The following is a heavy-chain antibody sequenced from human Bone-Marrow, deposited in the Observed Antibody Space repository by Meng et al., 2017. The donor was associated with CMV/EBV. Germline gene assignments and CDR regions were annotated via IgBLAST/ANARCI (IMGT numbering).Heavy chain of an antibody. Sequence: GESLKISCAASGFTFSSYSMNWVRQAPGKGLEWVSSISSSSSYIYYADSVKGRFTISRDNAKNSLYLQMNSLRAEDTAVYYCARAVYSSSSGDYWGQGTRVTVSS. CDR3: ARAVYSSSSGDY. D-gene: IGHD6-6*01. J-gene: IGHJ4*02. CDR2: ISSSSSYI. V-gene: IGHV3-21*01. CDR1: GFTFSSYS.